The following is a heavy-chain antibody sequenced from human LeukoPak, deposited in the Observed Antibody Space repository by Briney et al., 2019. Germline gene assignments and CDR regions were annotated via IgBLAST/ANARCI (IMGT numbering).Heavy chain of an antibody. D-gene: IGHD6-19*01. J-gene: IGHJ4*02. V-gene: IGHV4-59*08. CDR1: GGSISSYF. Sequence: SDTLSLTCTVSGGSISSYFWSWIRQPPGKGLEWIGYIYYSGSTNYNPSLKSRITTSVDTSKNQFSLKLSSVTAADTAVYYCARIDRAVAGTIDYWGQGTLVTVS. CDR3: ARIDRAVAGTIDY. CDR2: IYYSGST.